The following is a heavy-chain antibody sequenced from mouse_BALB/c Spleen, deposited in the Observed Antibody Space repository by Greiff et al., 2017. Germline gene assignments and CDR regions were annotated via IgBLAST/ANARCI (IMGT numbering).Heavy chain of an antibody. CDR3: ARLLYRYDDYYAMDY. D-gene: IGHD2-14*01. Sequence: VQLQQSGPGLVQPSQSLSITCTVSGFSLTSYGVHWVRQSPGKGLEWLGVIWSGGSSDYNAAFISRLSISKDNSKSQVFFKMNSLQANDTAIYYCARLLYRYDDYYAMDYWGQGTSVTVSS. CDR2: IWSGGSS. J-gene: IGHJ4*01. CDR1: GFSLTSYG. V-gene: IGHV2-2*02.